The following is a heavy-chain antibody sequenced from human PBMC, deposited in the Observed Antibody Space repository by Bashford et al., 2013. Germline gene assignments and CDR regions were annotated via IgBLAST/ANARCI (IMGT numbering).Heavy chain of an antibody. Sequence: SVKVSCKASGGTFSSYAISWVRQAPGQGLEWMGGIIPIFGTANYAQKFQGRVTITADESTSTAYMELSSLRSEDTAVYYCAQQPNGPSEYYYYGMDVWGQGTTVTVSS. CDR2: IIPIFGTA. CDR1: GGTFSSYA. V-gene: IGHV1-69*13. D-gene: IGHD6-13*01. CDR3: AQQPNGPSEYYYYGMDV. J-gene: IGHJ6*02.